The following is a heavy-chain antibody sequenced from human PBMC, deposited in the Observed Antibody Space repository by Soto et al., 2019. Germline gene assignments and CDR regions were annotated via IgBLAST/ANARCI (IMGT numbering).Heavy chain of an antibody. V-gene: IGHV3-30*18. CDR3: AKEDLFHPFDY. CDR1: GFTFSRYG. Sequence: QVQLVESGGGVVQPGRSLRLSCAASGFTFSRYGMHWVRQAPGKGLEWLAFTSYDGRNKFYADSVKGRFTISRDNSENTLYLQMNGLRVEDTAMYYCAKEDLFHPFDYWGQGTLVTVSS. CDR2: TSYDGRNK. D-gene: IGHD3-10*01. J-gene: IGHJ4*02.